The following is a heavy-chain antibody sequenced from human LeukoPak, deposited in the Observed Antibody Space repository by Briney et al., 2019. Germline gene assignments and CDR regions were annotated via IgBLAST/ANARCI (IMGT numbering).Heavy chain of an antibody. Sequence: ASVKVSCKASGHSFTSYYMHWVRQAPGQGLEWMGIINPSGGSTSYAQKFQGRVTMTRDTSISTAYMELSRLRSDDTAVYYCARDFDSSSSVYWFDPWGQGTLVTVSS. CDR1: GHSFTSYY. CDR2: INPSGGST. D-gene: IGHD6-6*01. V-gene: IGHV1-46*01. CDR3: ARDFDSSSSVYWFDP. J-gene: IGHJ5*02.